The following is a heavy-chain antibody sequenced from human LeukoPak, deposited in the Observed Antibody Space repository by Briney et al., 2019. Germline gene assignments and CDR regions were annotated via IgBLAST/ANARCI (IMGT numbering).Heavy chain of an antibody. V-gene: IGHV4-39*01. CDR1: GGSISSSTYF. Sequence: SETLSLTCTVSGGSISSSTYFWGWIRQPPGKGLEWIGTSYYSGSTYYNPSLNSRVTISVDASKNQFSLKLSSVTAADTAVYYCARHDCSGGSCYSRGYYFDYWGQGTLVTVSS. CDR2: SYYSGST. J-gene: IGHJ4*02. D-gene: IGHD2-15*01. CDR3: ARHDCSGGSCYSRGYYFDY.